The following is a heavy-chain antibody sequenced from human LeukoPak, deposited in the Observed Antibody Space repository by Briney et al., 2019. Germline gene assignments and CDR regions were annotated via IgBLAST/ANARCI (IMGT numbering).Heavy chain of an antibody. Sequence: PGGSLRLSCAASGFTFSSYAMHWVRQAPGKGLEYVSAISSNGGSTYYANSVKGRFIISRDNSKNTLYLQMGSLRAEDMAVYYCARIPGGDYHSPAWDQGTLVTVSS. CDR1: GFTFSSYA. CDR2: ISSNGGST. V-gene: IGHV3-64*01. J-gene: IGHJ5*02. CDR3: ARIPGGDYHSPA. D-gene: IGHD2-21*02.